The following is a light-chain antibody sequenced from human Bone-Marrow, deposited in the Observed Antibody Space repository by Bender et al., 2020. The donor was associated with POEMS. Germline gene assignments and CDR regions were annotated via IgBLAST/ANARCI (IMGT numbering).Light chain of an antibody. J-gene: IGLJ3*02. CDR3: QVWHSSSDIWV. CDR2: DDR. CDR1: NIGDES. Sequence: SYVLTQPPSVSAAPGKTARITCGGNNIGDESVHWYQQKPGQAPVLGIYDDRGRPSGIPERFSGSNSENTATLTINSVEAGDEADYYCQVWHSSSDIWVFVGGTKLTVL. V-gene: IGLV3-21*01.